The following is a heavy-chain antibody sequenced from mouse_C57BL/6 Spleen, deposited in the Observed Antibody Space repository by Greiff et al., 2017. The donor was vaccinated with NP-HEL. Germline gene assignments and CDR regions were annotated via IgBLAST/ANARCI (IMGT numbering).Heavy chain of an antibody. CDR1: GYTFTSYW. D-gene: IGHD1-1*01. Sequence: QVRLQQPGAELVKPGASVKLSCKASGYTFTSYWMQWVKQRPGQGLEWIGEIDPSDSYTNYNQKFKGKATLTVETSSSTAYMQLSSLTSEDSAVYYCARPVTTVVETNWYFDVWGTGTTVTVSS. V-gene: IGHV1-50*01. CDR2: IDPSDSYT. CDR3: ARPVTTVVETNWYFDV. J-gene: IGHJ1*03.